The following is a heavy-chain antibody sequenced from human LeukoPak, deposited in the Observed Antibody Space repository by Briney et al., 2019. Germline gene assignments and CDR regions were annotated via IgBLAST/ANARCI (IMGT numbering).Heavy chain of an antibody. CDR1: GGSISSSSYY. Sequence: KPSETLSLTCTVSGGSISSSSYYWGWIRQPPGKGLEWIGSIYYSGSTYYNPSLKSRVTISVDTSKNQFSLKLSSVTAADTAVYYCAREYSSSWDDAFDIWGQGTMVTVSS. J-gene: IGHJ3*02. CDR3: AREYSSSWDDAFDI. D-gene: IGHD6-13*01. CDR2: IYYSGST. V-gene: IGHV4-39*07.